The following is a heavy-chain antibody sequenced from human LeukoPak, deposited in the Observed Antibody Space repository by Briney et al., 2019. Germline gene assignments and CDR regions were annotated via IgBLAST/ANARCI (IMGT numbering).Heavy chain of an antibody. CDR2: VSGSGGST. J-gene: IGHJ4*02. D-gene: IGHD1-26*01. CDR3: AKDGSSGTYFDY. CDR1: GFTFSSYD. Sequence: GGSLRLSCAASGFTFSSYDMSWVRQAPGKGLEWVSAVSGSGGSTYYADSVKGRFTISRDNSKNTVYLQMNSLRAEDTAVYYCAKDGSSGTYFDYWGQGTLVPVSS. V-gene: IGHV3-23*01.